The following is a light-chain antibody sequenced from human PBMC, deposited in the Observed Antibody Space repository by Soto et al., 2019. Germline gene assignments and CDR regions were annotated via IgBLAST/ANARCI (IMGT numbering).Light chain of an antibody. CDR3: QQRSSWPLT. V-gene: IGKV3-11*01. CDR1: QSVSNF. CDR2: DAS. Sequence: ESVLTQSPATLSLSSGERATLSCRASQSVSNFLAWYQQKPGQPPRLLIYDASIRAAGFPARFSGSGSGTDFTLTINNLEPEDFAVYFCQQRSSWPLTFGGGTKVDIK. J-gene: IGKJ4*01.